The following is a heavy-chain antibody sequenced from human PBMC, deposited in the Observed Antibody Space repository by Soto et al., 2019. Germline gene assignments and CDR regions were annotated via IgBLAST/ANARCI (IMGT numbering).Heavy chain of an antibody. V-gene: IGHV4-59*01. Sequence: PSETLSLTCTVSGCSISSYYWSWIRQPPGKGLEWIGYIYDSGSTNYNPSIKSRITISVDTSKNQLSLKKTSVTAADTAVYYCAAPPRYWGQGTLVTVS. CDR2: IYDSGST. CDR1: GCSISSYY. J-gene: IGHJ4*02. CDR3: AAPPRY. D-gene: IGHD6-6*01.